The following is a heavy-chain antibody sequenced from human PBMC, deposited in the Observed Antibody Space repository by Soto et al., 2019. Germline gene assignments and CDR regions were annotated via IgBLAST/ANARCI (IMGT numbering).Heavy chain of an antibody. V-gene: IGHV4-4*02. D-gene: IGHD2-2*01. CDR3: ARVEIVVVPDASYYYYGMDV. Sequence: SETLSLTCAVSGGSISSSNWWSWVRQPPGKGLEWIGEIYHSGSTNYNPSLKSRVTISVDKSKNQFSLKLSSVTAADTAVYYCARVEIVVVPDASYYYYGMDVWGQGTTVTVSS. J-gene: IGHJ6*02. CDR2: IYHSGST. CDR1: GGSISSSNW.